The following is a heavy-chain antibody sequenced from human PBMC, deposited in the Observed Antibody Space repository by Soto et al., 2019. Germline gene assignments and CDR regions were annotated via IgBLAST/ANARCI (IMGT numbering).Heavy chain of an antibody. CDR2: IGSGSDPI. V-gene: IGHV3-48*01. D-gene: IGHD1-26*01. J-gene: IGHJ4*02. Sequence: EVQLVESGGDLVQPGGSLRLSCAASGFTFSTSSMNWVRQAPGKGREWVSYIGSGSDPIYYADSVKGRFTISRDNAKNSLYLQMNSLTAHDSAVYYCARGSTSVGYDYWGQGTLVTVSS. CDR1: GFTFSTSS. CDR3: ARGSTSVGYDY.